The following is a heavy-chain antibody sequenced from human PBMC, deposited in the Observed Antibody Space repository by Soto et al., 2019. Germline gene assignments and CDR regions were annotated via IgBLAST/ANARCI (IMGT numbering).Heavy chain of an antibody. J-gene: IGHJ4*02. CDR2: ISSSSSTI. Sequence: GGSLRLSCAASGFTFSSYSMNWVRQAPGKGLEWVSYISSSSSTIYYADSVKGRFTISRDNAKNSLYLQMNSLRAEDTAVYYCARVPAYGDYSLNFDYWGQGTLVTVSS. CDR3: ARVPAYGDYSLNFDY. D-gene: IGHD4-17*01. CDR1: GFTFSSYS. V-gene: IGHV3-48*01.